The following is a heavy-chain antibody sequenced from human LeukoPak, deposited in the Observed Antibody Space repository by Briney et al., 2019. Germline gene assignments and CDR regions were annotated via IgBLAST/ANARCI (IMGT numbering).Heavy chain of an antibody. CDR2: IRYDGGNK. Sequence: PGGSLRLSCAASGFTFSSYAMHWVRQAPGKGLEWVAFIRYDGGNKYYADSVKGRFTISRDNSKDTLYLQMNSLRAEDTAVYYCAKGTIAVAVVPEPVDYWGQGTLVTVSS. V-gene: IGHV3-30*02. CDR3: AKGTIAVAVVPEPVDY. CDR1: GFTFSSYA. J-gene: IGHJ4*02. D-gene: IGHD6-19*01.